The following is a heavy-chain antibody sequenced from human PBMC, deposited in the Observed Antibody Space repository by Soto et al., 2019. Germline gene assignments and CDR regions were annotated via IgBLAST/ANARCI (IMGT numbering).Heavy chain of an antibody. Sequence: EVQLVESGGGLVQPGGSLRLPCAASGITFSSYEMNWVRQAPGKGLEWVSYISSSGSTIYYADSVKGRFTISRDNAKNSLYLQMNSLRDEDTAVYYCARDSRVLGYCSSTSCYGMVVWGQGTTVTVSS. D-gene: IGHD2-2*01. CDR3: ARDSRVLGYCSSTSCYGMVV. J-gene: IGHJ6*02. V-gene: IGHV3-48*03. CDR1: GITFSSYE. CDR2: ISSSGSTI.